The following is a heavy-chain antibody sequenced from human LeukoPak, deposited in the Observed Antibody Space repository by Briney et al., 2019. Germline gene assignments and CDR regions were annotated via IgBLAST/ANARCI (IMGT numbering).Heavy chain of an antibody. CDR1: GYTFNTYA. Sequence: GASVKVSCKASGYTFNTYAIHWVRQATGQGLEWMGWMNPNRGDTVYAQKFQGRVTITRDTSISTAYMELNSLRSEDTAVYYCARDQVSAAADYFDHWGQGTLVTVSS. V-gene: IGHV1-8*03. J-gene: IGHJ4*02. D-gene: IGHD6-13*01. CDR3: ARDQVSAAADYFDH. CDR2: MNPNRGDT.